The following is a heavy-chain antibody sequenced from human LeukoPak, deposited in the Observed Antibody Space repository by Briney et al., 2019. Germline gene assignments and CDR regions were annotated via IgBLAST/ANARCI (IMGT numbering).Heavy chain of an antibody. CDR1: GYTFTGYG. Sequence: GASVKVSCKASGYTFTGYGISWVRQAPGQGLEWMGWISAYNGNTNYAQKLQGKVTMTTDTSTSTAYMELRSLRSDDTAVYYCARTPYYYDSSGYAFDIWGQGTMVTVSS. V-gene: IGHV1-18*01. CDR3: ARTPYYYDSSGYAFDI. CDR2: ISAYNGNT. J-gene: IGHJ3*02. D-gene: IGHD3-22*01.